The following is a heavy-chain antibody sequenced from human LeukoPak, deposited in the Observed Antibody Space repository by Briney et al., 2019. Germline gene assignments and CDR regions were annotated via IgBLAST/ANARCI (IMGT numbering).Heavy chain of an antibody. CDR3: ARETLGAI. J-gene: IGHJ3*02. Sequence: GGSLRLSCAASGFTFSTYSMNWVCLAPGKGLEWVSSIGTSGRHIYYADSVKGRFTISRDNAKNSLYLQMNSLRAEDTAVYYCARETLGAIWGQGTMVTVSS. CDR2: IGTSGRHI. CDR1: GFTFSTYS. D-gene: IGHD3-16*01. V-gene: IGHV3-21*01.